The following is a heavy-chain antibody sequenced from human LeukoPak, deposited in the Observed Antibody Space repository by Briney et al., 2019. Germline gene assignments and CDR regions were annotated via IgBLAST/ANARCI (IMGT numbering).Heavy chain of an antibody. J-gene: IGHJ6*02. V-gene: IGHV3-48*03. CDR1: GFTFSSYE. CDR2: ISSSGSTI. CDR3: ARDLKWELLRLWYYYGMDV. Sequence: GGSLRLSCAASGFTFSSYEMNWFRQAPGKGLEWVSYISSSGSTIYYADSVKGRFTISRDNAKNSLYLQMNSLRAEDTAVYYCARDLKWELLRLWYYYGMDVWGQGTTVTVSS. D-gene: IGHD1-26*01.